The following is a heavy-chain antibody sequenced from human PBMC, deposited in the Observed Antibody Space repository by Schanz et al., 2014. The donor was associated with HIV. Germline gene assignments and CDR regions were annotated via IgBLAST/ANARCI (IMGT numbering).Heavy chain of an antibody. CDR2: INSNNKVM. Sequence: EVQVVESGGGLVQPGRSLRLSCTISGFRLNDFAMHWVRQIPGQGLEWISGINSNNKVMGYSVSVKGRFTISRDTAKNSLYLQMNSLRGEDTALYYCAKDAARIYYDILTGPFDSWGQGTLVTVSS. D-gene: IGHD3-9*01. CDR3: AKDAARIYYDILTGPFDS. V-gene: IGHV3-9*01. J-gene: IGHJ4*02. CDR1: GFRLNDFA.